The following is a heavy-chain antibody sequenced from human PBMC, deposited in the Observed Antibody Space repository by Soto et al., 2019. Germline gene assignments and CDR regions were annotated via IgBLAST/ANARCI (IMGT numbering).Heavy chain of an antibody. V-gene: IGHV4-4*07. CDR2: NYATGTT. D-gene: IGHD1-1*01. Sequence: SETLSPTCPVSGASISGFYWSWIRKSAGKGREGIERNYATGTTDYNPSLKSRVMMSIDTYKKQFSLKLRSVTAADTAVYYCVRDGTKTLRDWFDPWGQGISVTVSS. CDR1: GASISGFY. J-gene: IGHJ5*02. CDR3: VRDGTKTLRDWFDP.